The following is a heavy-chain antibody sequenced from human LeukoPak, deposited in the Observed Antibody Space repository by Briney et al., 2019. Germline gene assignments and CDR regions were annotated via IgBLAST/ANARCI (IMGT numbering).Heavy chain of an antibody. D-gene: IGHD1-7*01. J-gene: IGHJ6*02. V-gene: IGHV3-21*01. CDR3: ARPRVEEVRNNWNYPNYYYGMDV. Sequence: PGGSLRLSCAASGFTFSSYSMNWVRQAPGKGLEWVSSISSSSSYIYYSDSVKGRFTTSRDNAKNSLYLQMNSLRAEDTAVYYCARPRVEEVRNNWNYPNYYYGMDVWGQGTTVTVSS. CDR1: GFTFSSYS. CDR2: ISSSSSYI.